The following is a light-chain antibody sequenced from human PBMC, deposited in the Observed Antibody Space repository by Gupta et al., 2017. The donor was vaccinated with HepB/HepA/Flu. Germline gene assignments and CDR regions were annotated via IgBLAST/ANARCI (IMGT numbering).Light chain of an antibody. CDR1: TLGDRF. V-gene: IGLV3-1*01. Sequence: SYELTPPPPVSLSPGQTAIITCSGDTLGDRFACWYQQKPGQSPVLVIYQASKRPSGIPERFSGSNSGNTATLTISGTQAMDEADYYCQAWDSSTVVFGGGTKLTVL. CDR3: QAWDSSTVV. J-gene: IGLJ2*01. CDR2: QAS.